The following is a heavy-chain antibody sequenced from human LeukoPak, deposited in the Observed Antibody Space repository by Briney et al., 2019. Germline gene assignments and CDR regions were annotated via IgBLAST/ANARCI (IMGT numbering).Heavy chain of an antibody. CDR3: ARDPGRFGELSPPGFDP. CDR1: GGSFSSYY. D-gene: IGHD3-10*01. Sequence: SETLSLTCTVSGGSFSSYYWSWIRQPAGKGLEWIGRIYTSGSTNYNPSLKSRVTMSVDTSKNQFSLILSSVTAADTAVYYCARDPGRFGELSPPGFDPWGQGTLVTVSS. CDR2: IYTSGST. V-gene: IGHV4-4*07. J-gene: IGHJ5*02.